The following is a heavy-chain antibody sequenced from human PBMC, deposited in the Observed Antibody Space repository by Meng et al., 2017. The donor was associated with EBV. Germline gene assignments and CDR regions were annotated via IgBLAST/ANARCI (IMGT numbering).Heavy chain of an antibody. CDR3: TRMSSPLDY. CDR1: GFTFSGSA. V-gene: IGHV3-73*02. J-gene: IGHJ4*02. Sequence: VQRWDSGGGLVQPGGYLKPSCAASGFTFSGSAMHWVRQASGKGLEWVGRIRSKAKSYATAYAASVKGRFTISRDDSKNTAYLQMNSLKTEDTAVYYCTRMSSPLDYWGQGTLVTVSS. D-gene: IGHD2-2*01. CDR2: IRSKAKSYAT.